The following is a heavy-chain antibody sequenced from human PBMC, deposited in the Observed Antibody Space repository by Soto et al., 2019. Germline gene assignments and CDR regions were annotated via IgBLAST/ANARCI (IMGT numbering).Heavy chain of an antibody. V-gene: IGHV3-23*01. CDR2: SGGSGGST. J-gene: IGHJ6*03. CDR1: GFTFSSDA. D-gene: IGHD2-8*01. CDR3: AKGAMVYAIRVYYYYDYLDV. Sequence: EVQLLESGGGLVQPGGSLRLSCAASGFTFSSDAKHWVRQDPGKGLEWISASGGSGGSTYYADSVKGRFTISRDNSKDTLYLQMNSLRAEDTAVYYCAKGAMVYAIRVYYYYDYLDVWCKGATVIVSS.